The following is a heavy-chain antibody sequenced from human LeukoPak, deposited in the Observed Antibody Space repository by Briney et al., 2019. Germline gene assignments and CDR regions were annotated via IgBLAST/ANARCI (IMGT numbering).Heavy chain of an antibody. Sequence: NPSETLSLTCAVYGGSFSGYYWSWIRQPPGKGREWIGEINHSGSNNYNPSLKSRVTISVETSKNQFSLKLSSVTAADTAVYYCARRGSGYDYWGEGTLVTVS. CDR1: GGSFSGYY. J-gene: IGHJ4*02. V-gene: IGHV4-34*01. CDR2: INHSGSN. CDR3: ARRGSGYDY. D-gene: IGHD5-12*01.